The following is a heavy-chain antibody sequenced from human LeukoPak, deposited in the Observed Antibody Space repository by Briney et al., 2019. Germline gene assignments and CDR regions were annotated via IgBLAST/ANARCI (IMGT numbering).Heavy chain of an antibody. CDR3: ARGWDTAMVTRFDS. CDR2: INHSGIT. J-gene: IGHJ4*02. CDR1: GASFSGSF. D-gene: IGHD5-18*01. Sequence: PSETLSLTCAVYGASFSGSFWSWIRQPPGKGLEWIGEINHSGITNFNPSLKSRVTISVDTSKKQFSLKMSSVTAADTAVYYCARGWDTAMVTRFDSWGQGTLVTVSS. V-gene: IGHV4-34*01.